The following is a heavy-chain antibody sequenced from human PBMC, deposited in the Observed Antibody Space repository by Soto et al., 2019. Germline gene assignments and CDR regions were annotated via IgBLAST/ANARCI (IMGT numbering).Heavy chain of an antibody. CDR3: ARERYQVISDGMDV. CDR2: INPETGGT. D-gene: IGHD2-2*01. Sequence: QVQLVQSGADVKTPGASVRVSCKASGNTFTGYYVHWVREAPGQGLEWMGWINPETGGTSYAQKFQGRVTLSRDTSINTAYLELSRLRFDDAAVYFCARERYQVISDGMDVWGQGTTVTVSS. J-gene: IGHJ6*02. V-gene: IGHV1-2*02. CDR1: GNTFTGYY.